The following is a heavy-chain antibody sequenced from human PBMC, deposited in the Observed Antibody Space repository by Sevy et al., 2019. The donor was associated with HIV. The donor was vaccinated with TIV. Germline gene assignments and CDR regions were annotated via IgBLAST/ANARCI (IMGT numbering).Heavy chain of an antibody. CDR1: GFTFSSYA. V-gene: IGHV3-30-3*01. J-gene: IGHJ6*02. CDR2: ISYDGSNK. D-gene: IGHD4-17*01. CDR3: ARDRVDTVTTTPTVGYYYYGMDV. Sequence: GGSLRLSCAASGFTFSSYAMHWVRQAPGKGLEWVAVISYDGSNKYYADSVKGRFTISRDNSKKTLYLQMNSLRAEDTAVYYCARDRVDTVTTTPTVGYYYYGMDVWGQGTTVTVSS.